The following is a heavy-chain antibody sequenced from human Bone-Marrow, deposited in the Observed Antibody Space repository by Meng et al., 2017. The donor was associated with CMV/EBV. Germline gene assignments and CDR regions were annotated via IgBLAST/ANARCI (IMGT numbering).Heavy chain of an antibody. D-gene: IGHD3-3*01. CDR2: ISYDGSNK. CDR1: GFTFSSCA. CDR3: ARVSYDFWSGYYLYYYYGMDV. J-gene: IGHJ6*02. V-gene: IGHV3-30*04. Sequence: GESLKISCAASGFTFSSCAMHWVRQAPGKGLEWVAVISYDGSNKYYADSVKGRFTISRDNSKNTLYLQMNSLRAEDTAVYYCARVSYDFWSGYYLYYYYGMDVWGQGTTVTVSS.